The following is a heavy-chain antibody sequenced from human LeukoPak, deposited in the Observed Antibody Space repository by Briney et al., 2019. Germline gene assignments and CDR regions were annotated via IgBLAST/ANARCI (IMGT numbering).Heavy chain of an antibody. CDR2: IYYSGST. J-gene: IGHJ4*02. CDR3: ARVFYCGGDCYSWYFDY. CDR1: GGSISSGDYY. V-gene: IGHV4-30-4*01. Sequence: PSETLSLTCTVSGGSISSGDYYWSWIRQPPGKGLGWIGYIYYSGSTYYNPSLKSRVTISVDTSKNQFSLKLSSVTAADTAVYYCARVFYCGGDCYSWYFDYWGQGTLVTVSS. D-gene: IGHD2-21*02.